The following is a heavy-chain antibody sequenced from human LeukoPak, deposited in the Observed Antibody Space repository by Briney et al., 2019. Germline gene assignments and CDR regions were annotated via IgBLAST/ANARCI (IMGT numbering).Heavy chain of an antibody. CDR3: ARGSLWFGELGY. CDR1: GGSTSSGDYY. V-gene: IGHV4-30-4*01. CDR2: IYYSGST. Sequence: SQTLSLTCTVSGGSTSSGDYYWSWIRQPPGKGLEWIGYIYYSGSTYYNPSLKSRVTISVDTSKNQFSLKLSSVTAADTAVYYCARGSLWFGELGYWGQGTLVTVSS. J-gene: IGHJ4*02. D-gene: IGHD3-10*01.